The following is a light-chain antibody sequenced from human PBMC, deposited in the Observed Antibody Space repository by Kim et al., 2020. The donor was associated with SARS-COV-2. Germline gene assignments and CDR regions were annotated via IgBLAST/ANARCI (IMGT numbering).Light chain of an antibody. CDR1: QSVSNN. J-gene: IGKJ4*01. CDR3: QQHDHWPLT. V-gene: IGKV3-15*01. CDR2: GVS. Sequence: SPGERPTLSCRASQSVSNNYLAWYQQKPGQPPRLLIYGVSTRATGIPARFSGSGSGTDFTLTISSLQSEDFAVYYCQQHDHWPLTFGGGTKVDIK.